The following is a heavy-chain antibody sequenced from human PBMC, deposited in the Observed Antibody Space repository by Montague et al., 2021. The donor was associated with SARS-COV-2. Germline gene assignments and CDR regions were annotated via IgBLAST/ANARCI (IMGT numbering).Heavy chain of an antibody. CDR2: IWWNSGSI. CDR1: GFTFGDYA. CDR3: AKDIGTYCSSTSFYWAGAFDI. Sequence: SLRLSCAASGFTFGDYAMHWVRQAPGKGLEWVSGIWWNSGSIGYADSVKGRFTISRDNAKNSLYLQMNSLRAEDTALYYCAKDIGTYCSSTSFYWAGAFDIWGQGTMVTVSS. V-gene: IGHV3-9*01. J-gene: IGHJ3*02. D-gene: IGHD2-2*01.